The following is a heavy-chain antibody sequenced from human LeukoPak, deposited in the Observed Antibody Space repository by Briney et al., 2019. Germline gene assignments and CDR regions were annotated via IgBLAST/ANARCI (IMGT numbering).Heavy chain of an antibody. J-gene: IGHJ4*01. Sequence: PGGSLRLSCAASGFTFNTYWMHWVRQAPGKGLVWFSRIRSDGSSTSYADSVRGRFTISRDNAKNTLYLQMNSLRAEDTAVYYCAGVLGVRDLAYFDYWGHGTLVTVSS. CDR3: AGVLGVRDLAYFDY. V-gene: IGHV3-74*01. CDR2: IRSDGSST. D-gene: IGHD3-10*01. CDR1: GFTFNTYW.